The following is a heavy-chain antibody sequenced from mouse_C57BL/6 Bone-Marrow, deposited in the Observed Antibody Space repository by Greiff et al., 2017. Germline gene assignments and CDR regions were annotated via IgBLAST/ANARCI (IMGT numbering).Heavy chain of an antibody. CDR1: GFTFSSYA. Sequence: EVKLVESGGGLVKPGGSLKLSCAASGFTFSSYAMSWVRQTPEKRLEWVATISDGGSYTYYPDNVKGRFTISRDNAKNNLYLQMRHLKSEDTALYYCARHYDYDVYAMDYWGQGTSVTVTS. V-gene: IGHV5-4*03. J-gene: IGHJ4*01. D-gene: IGHD2-4*01. CDR3: ARHYDYDVYAMDY. CDR2: ISDGGSYT.